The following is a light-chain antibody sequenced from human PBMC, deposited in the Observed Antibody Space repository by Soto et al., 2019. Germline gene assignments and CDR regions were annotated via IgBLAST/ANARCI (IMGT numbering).Light chain of an antibody. V-gene: IGKV3-15*01. CDR3: QQYNDWLT. Sequence: EVVMTQSPDTLSVXPXEXXTXXCRARQSVSSTVAWYQQRPGQAPRLLIYGASTRATGIPARFSGSGSGTEFTLTISSLQSEDFAVYYCQQYNDWLTFGGGTKVDIK. CDR2: GAS. CDR1: QSVSST. J-gene: IGKJ4*01.